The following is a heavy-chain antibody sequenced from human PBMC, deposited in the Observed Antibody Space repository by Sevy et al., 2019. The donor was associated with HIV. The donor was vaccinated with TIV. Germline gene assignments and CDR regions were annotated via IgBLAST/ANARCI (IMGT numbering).Heavy chain of an antibody. D-gene: IGHD6-13*01. CDR3: VRLVIAPAGRGYWFDP. Sequence: SETLSLICTVSGGSITSRSYYWGWIRQSPGKGLEWIGSIYYSGSNNQNPSLTSRVTMSVDMSKNQFSLKLSSVTAADTAVYYCVRLVIAPAGRGYWFDPWGQGTLVTVSS. CDR2: IYYSGSN. V-gene: IGHV4-39*01. CDR1: GGSITSRSYY. J-gene: IGHJ5*02.